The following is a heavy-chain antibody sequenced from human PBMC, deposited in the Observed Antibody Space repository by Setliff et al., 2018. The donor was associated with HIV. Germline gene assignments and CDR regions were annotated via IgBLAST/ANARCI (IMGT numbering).Heavy chain of an antibody. CDR3: ARASRGGYYDSSAYAY. CDR2: ISGSSSTI. CDR1: GFTFSTYS. Sequence: PGGSLRLSCAASGFTFSTYSMNWVRQAPGKGLEWVSYISGSSSTIYYADSVKGRFTISRDNAKNSLYLQMNSLRAEDTAVYYCARASRGGYYDSSAYAYWGQGTLVTVPQ. V-gene: IGHV3-48*01. D-gene: IGHD3-22*01. J-gene: IGHJ4*02.